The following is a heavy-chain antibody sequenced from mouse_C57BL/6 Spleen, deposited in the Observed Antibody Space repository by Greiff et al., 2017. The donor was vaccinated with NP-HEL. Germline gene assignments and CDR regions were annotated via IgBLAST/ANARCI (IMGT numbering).Heavy chain of an antibody. CDR1: GYTFTSYW. J-gene: IGHJ1*03. CDR2: INPSNGGT. D-gene: IGHD2-5*01. Sequence: QVQLQQPGTELVKPGASVKLSCKASGYTFTSYWMHWVKQRPGQGLEWIGNINPSNGGTNSNEKFKSKATLTVDKSSRTAYMQLSSLTSEDSAVYYCARRDSNCGSSYFDVGGTGTTVTVSS. CDR3: ARRDSNCGSSYFDV. V-gene: IGHV1-53*01.